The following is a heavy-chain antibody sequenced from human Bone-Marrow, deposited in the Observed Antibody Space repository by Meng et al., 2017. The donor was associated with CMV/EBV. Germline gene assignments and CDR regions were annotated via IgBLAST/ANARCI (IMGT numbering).Heavy chain of an antibody. CDR1: GFTFSSYA. J-gene: IGHJ4*02. Sequence: GESLKISCAASGFTFSSYAMHWVRQAPGKGLEWVAVISYDGSNKYYADSVKGRFTISRDNSKNTLYLQMNSLRAEDTAVYYCARAGSAYDILTGYQWAMGYWGQGTVVTVSS. D-gene: IGHD3-9*01. CDR3: ARAGSAYDILTGYQWAMGY. CDR2: ISYDGSNK. V-gene: IGHV3-30-3*01.